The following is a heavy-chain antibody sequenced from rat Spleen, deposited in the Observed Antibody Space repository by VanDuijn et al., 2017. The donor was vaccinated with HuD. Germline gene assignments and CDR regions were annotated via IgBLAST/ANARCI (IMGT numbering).Heavy chain of an antibody. V-gene: IGHV5-7*01. Sequence: EVQLVESGGGLVQPGRSIKLSCAASGFTFSDYNMAWVRQAPKKGLEWVTTISYDGSTTYYRDSVKGRFTISRDNAKTTLYLQMDSLRSEDTATYYCAREGNIPFHYFDYWGQGVMVTVSS. J-gene: IGHJ2*01. CDR2: ISYDGSTT. CDR3: AREGNIPFHYFDY. CDR1: GFTFSDYN. D-gene: IGHD3-8*01.